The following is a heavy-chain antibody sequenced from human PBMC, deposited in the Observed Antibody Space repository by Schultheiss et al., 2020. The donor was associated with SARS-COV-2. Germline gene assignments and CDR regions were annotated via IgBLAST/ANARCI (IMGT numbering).Heavy chain of an antibody. CDR3: ARLTSYCSSTSCYGDY. CDR2: IIPIFGTA. CDR1: GGPFSSYA. Sequence: SVKVSCKASGGPFSSYAISWVRQAPGQGLEWMGGIIPIFGTANYAQKFQGRVTITADESTSTAYMELSSLRSEDTAVYYCARLTSYCSSTSCYGDYWGQGTLVTVSS. V-gene: IGHV1-69*13. D-gene: IGHD2-2*01. J-gene: IGHJ4*02.